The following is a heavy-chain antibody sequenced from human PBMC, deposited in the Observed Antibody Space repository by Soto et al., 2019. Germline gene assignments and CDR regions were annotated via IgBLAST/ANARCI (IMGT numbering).Heavy chain of an antibody. Sequence: GGSLRLSCAAAGFDFEDYAMHWVRQVPGKGLEWVSLTNSDGTDSYYVDSVKGRFTISRDNAKRTLYLQMDRLRPEDTALYFCAKSLYYYDSSPLDHWGQGTLVTVYS. CDR3: AKSLYYYDSSPLDH. CDR2: TNSDGTDS. J-gene: IGHJ4*02. D-gene: IGHD3-22*01. V-gene: IGHV3-43D*04. CDR1: GFDFEDYA.